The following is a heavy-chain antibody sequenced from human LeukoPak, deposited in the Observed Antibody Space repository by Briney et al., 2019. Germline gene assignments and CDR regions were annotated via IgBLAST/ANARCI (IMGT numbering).Heavy chain of an antibody. J-gene: IGHJ3*02. Sequence: SETPSLTCTVSGASISSGSYFWGWIRQPPGKGLEWIGSVSHSRSTYYNPSLKSRVTISADTSKSQFSLKLSTVAAADTAVYYCARHSDSGGYETAFDIWGQGTMVTVSS. D-gene: IGHD3-22*01. CDR1: GASISSGSYF. V-gene: IGHV4-39*01. CDR2: VSHSRST. CDR3: ARHSDSGGYETAFDI.